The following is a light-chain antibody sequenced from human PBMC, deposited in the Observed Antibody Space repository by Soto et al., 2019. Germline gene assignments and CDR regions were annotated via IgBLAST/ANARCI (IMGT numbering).Light chain of an antibody. Sequence: QSVLTQPASVSGSPGQSITISCTGTSSDVGGYNYVSWYQQHPGKAPKLMIYEVSNRPSGVSNRFSGSKSGNTASLTISGLQAADEADYYCSSYTSSSTPLVFGTGTKVTVL. CDR1: SSDVGGYNY. CDR2: EVS. V-gene: IGLV2-14*01. CDR3: SSYTSSSTPLV. J-gene: IGLJ1*01.